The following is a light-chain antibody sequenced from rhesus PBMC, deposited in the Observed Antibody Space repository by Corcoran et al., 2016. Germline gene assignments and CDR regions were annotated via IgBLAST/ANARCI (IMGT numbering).Light chain of an antibody. J-gene: IGKJ4*01. Sequence: ETVMMQSPATLSFSPGERATLSCRASQSVGSTLAWYQRKPGQAPRLLIYYASIRATDITHRFSGSGSGTAFTLTISSLVPEEVGDYYGQKYDDWPLTFGGGTKVEIK. CDR3: QKYDDWPLT. CDR1: QSVGST. CDR2: YAS. V-gene: IGKV3-35*02.